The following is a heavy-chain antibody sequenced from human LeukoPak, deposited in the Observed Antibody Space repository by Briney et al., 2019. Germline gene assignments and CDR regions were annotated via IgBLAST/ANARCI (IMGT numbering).Heavy chain of an antibody. D-gene: IGHD1-26*01. V-gene: IGHV3-74*01. CDR1: GFTFTTYW. CDR2: INSDGSIT. J-gene: IGHJ4*02. Sequence: WGSLRLSCAASGFTFTTYWMHWVRQAPGKGLVWVSHINSDGSITSYADSVKGRFTISRDNAKNTLYLQMNSLRAEDTAVYYCASSGSYRFDYWGQGTLVTVSS. CDR3: ASSGSYRFDY.